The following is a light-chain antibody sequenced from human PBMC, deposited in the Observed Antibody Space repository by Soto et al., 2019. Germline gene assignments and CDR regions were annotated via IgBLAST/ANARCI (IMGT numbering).Light chain of an antibody. CDR3: QLSQQRSSWPPIA. Sequence: DILLTQSPATLSLSPGNRVTLSFRANERISHSLAWYQQRPGQAPRILIYDASFRATGIPERFSGSGSGTDFTLSISSLEPEDFAVYYCQLSQQRSSWPPIAFGQGTRLDLK. V-gene: IGKV3-11*01. CDR1: ERISHS. CDR2: DAS. J-gene: IGKJ5*01.